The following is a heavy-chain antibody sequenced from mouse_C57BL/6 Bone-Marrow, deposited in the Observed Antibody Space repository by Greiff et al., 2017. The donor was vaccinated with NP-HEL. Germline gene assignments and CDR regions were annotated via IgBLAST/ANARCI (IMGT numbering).Heavy chain of an antibody. CDR2: IYPGNSDT. J-gene: IGHJ4*01. Sequence: DVQLQESGTVLARPGASVKMSCKTSGYTFTSYWMHWVKQRPGQGLEWIGAIYPGNSDTSYNQKFKGKATLTAVTSASTAYMELSSLTNEDSAVYSCTYGNYYYAMDYWGQGTSVTVSS. V-gene: IGHV1-5*01. CDR3: TYGNYYYAMDY. CDR1: GYTFTSYW. D-gene: IGHD2-1*01.